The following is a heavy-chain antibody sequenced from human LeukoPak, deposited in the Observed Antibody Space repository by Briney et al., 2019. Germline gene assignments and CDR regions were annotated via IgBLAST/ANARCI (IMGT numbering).Heavy chain of an antibody. Sequence: ASVKVSCKASGYTFTGYYMHWVRQAPGQGLEWMGWINPNSGGTNYAQKFQGRVTMTRDTSISTAYMELSRLRSDDTAVYYCARHEVYCSSTSRSPRPLDYWGQGTLVTVSS. V-gene: IGHV1-2*02. J-gene: IGHJ4*02. CDR3: ARHEVYCSSTSRSPRPLDY. D-gene: IGHD2-2*01. CDR1: GYTFTGYY. CDR2: INPNSGGT.